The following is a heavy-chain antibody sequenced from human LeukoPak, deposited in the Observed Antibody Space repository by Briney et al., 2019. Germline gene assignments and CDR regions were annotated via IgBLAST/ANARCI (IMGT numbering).Heavy chain of an antibody. V-gene: IGHV1-2*02. CDR1: GYTFTGYY. CDR2: INPNSGGT. J-gene: IGHJ5*02. D-gene: IGHD3-3*01. Sequence: ASVKVSCKASGYTFTGYYMHWVRQAPGQGLEWMGWINPNSGGTNYAQKFQGRVTMTRDTSISTAYMELSRLRSGDTAVYYCARVRFLEWLFGGENWFDPWGQGTLVTVSS. CDR3: ARVRFLEWLFGGENWFDP.